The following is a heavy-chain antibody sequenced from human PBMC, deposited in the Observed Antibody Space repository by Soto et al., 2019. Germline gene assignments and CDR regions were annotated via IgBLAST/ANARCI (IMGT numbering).Heavy chain of an antibody. D-gene: IGHD2-15*01. Sequence: QITLKESGPTLVKPTQTLTLTCTFSGFSLTASGEGVAWIRQPPGKALEWLALIFWNGDKFYSSSLRSRLTITKDTSKNQVVLTMTNMDPADAATYYCARSIIGPATPQIDYWGQGTLVTVSS. V-gene: IGHV2-5*01. CDR1: GFSLTASGEG. CDR2: IFWNGDK. J-gene: IGHJ4*02. CDR3: ARSIIGPATPQIDY.